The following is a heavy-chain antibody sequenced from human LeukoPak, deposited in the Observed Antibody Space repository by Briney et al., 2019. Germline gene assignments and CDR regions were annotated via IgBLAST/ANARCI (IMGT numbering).Heavy chain of an antibody. CDR2: ISSSSDYT. J-gene: IGHJ4*02. V-gene: IGHV3-11*03. CDR1: GFTFSDYY. D-gene: IGHD4/OR15-4a*01. Sequence: GGSLRLSCAASGFTFSDYYMTWIRQAPGEGLEWVSFISSSSDYTNYADSVRGRFTISRDNAKNSLYLQMNSLRAEDTAVYYCARGLTMVTVRPLRFEYWGQGTLVTVSS. CDR3: ARGLTMVTVRPLRFEY.